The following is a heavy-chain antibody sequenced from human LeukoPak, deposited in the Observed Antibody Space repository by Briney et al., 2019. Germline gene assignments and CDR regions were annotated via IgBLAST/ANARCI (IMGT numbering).Heavy chain of an antibody. CDR2: ISSRSSYI. V-gene: IGHV3-21*01. Sequence: GGSLRLSCAASGFTFSSYSMNWVRQAPGKGLEWVSSISSRSSYIYYADSVKGRFTISRDNAKNSLYLQMNSLRAEDTAVYYCAIMHGYYDGSGFWVQWGQGTLVTVSS. CDR1: GFTFSSYS. D-gene: IGHD3-22*01. CDR3: AIMHGYYDGSGFWVQ. J-gene: IGHJ4*02.